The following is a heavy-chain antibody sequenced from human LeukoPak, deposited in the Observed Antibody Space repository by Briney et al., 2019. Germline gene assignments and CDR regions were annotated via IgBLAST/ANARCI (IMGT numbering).Heavy chain of an antibody. CDR2: INHSGST. CDR1: DESFSGYY. Sequence: PSETLSLTCAVYDESFSGYYWIWIRQPLGKGLEWIGEINHSGSTNYNPSLKSRVTISVDTSKNQFSLKLSSVTAADTAVYYCARMGSGWEIDYWGQGTLVTVSS. CDR3: ARMGSGWEIDY. D-gene: IGHD6-19*01. V-gene: IGHV4-34*01. J-gene: IGHJ4*02.